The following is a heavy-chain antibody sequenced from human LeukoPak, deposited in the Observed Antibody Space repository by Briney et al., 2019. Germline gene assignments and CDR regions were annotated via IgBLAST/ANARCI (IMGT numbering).Heavy chain of an antibody. CDR1: GFTFSSYT. Sequence: GGSLRLSCTASGFTFSSYTMTWVRQAPGKGLKWVSTITTGDGNTYYADSVKGRFTVSRDDSKNTLYLQMSSLRAEDTALYYCARYDNGKDYFDYWGQGTLVTVSS. CDR2: ITTGDGNT. D-gene: IGHD1-1*01. J-gene: IGHJ4*02. CDR3: ARYDNGKDYFDY. V-gene: IGHV3-23*01.